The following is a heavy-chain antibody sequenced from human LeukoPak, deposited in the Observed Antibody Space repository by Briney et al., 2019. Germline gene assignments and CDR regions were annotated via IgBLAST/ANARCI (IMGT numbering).Heavy chain of an antibody. D-gene: IGHD1-26*01. CDR1: GGSISGTNW. CDR3: SRESGPFCPFGY. J-gene: IGHJ4*02. V-gene: IGHV4/OR15-8*02. CDR2: ISLAGQT. Sequence: SETLSLTCGVSGGSISGTNWWSWVRQPPGQGLEWIGEISLAGQTNYNPSLNGRVTMSLDKSSNQLSLHLTSVTAADTATYYCSRESGPFCPFGYWGQGTLVIVPS.